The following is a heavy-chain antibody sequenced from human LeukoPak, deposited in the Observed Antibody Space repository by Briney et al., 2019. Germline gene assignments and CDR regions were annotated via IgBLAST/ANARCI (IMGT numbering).Heavy chain of an antibody. D-gene: IGHD4-17*01. V-gene: IGHV1-69*05. CDR2: IIPIFGTA. CDR1: GGTFSSYA. J-gene: IGHJ4*02. Sequence: SVKVSCKASGGTFSSYAISWVRQAPGQGREWMGGIIPIFGTANYAQKFQGRVTITTDESTSTAYMELSSLRSEDTAVYYCSGGTVTNMIFDYWGQGTLVTVSS. CDR3: SGGTVTNMIFDY.